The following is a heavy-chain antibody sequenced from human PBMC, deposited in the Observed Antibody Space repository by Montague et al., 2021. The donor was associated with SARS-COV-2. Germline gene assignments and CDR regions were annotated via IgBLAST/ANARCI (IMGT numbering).Heavy chain of an antibody. D-gene: IGHD3-10*01. V-gene: IGHV3-23*03. Sequence: SLRLSCAASGFTFSSYAMSWVRQAPGKGLEWVSVIYSGGSSTYYADSVKGRFTISRDNSKNTLYLQMDSLRAEDTAVYYCASGLLWFGEPDYWGQGTLVTVSS. CDR3: ASGLLWFGEPDY. J-gene: IGHJ4*02. CDR1: GFTFSSYA. CDR2: IYSGGSST.